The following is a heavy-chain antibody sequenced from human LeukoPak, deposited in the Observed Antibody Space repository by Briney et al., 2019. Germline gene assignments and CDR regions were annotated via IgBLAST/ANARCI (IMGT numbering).Heavy chain of an antibody. J-gene: IGHJ3*02. Sequence: GGSLRLSCAASGFTFSSYGMHWVRQAQGKGLEWVAFIRYDGSNKYYADSVKGRFTISRDNSKNTLYLQMNSLRAEDTAVYYCAKDVIVVVTHDAFDIWGQGTMVTVSS. CDR2: IRYDGSNK. CDR3: AKDVIVVVTHDAFDI. V-gene: IGHV3-30*02. CDR1: GFTFSSYG. D-gene: IGHD2-21*02.